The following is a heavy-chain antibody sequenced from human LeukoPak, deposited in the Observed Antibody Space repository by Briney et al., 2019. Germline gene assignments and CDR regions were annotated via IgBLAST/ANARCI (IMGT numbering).Heavy chain of an antibody. V-gene: IGHV4-4*02. CDR3: ARHKGWSDSQWGAFDV. Sequence: PSETLSLTCAVSGGSISSSNWWSWVRQPPGKGLEWIGEIYHSGSTYYNPSLKSRVTISVDTSKNQFSLKLSSVTAADTAVYYCARHKGWSDSQWGAFDVWGQGTMVTVSS. D-gene: IGHD3-3*01. CDR1: GGSISSSNW. CDR2: IYHSGST. J-gene: IGHJ3*01.